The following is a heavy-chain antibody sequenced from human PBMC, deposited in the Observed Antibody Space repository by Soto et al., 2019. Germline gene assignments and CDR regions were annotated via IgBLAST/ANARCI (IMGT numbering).Heavy chain of an antibody. CDR1: GFTFGSYG. CDR2: ILYNGTIK. Sequence: PGGSLRLSWVASGFTFGSYGMHWVRQAPGKGLEWVAYILYNGTIKSYGDSVKGRFIISRDNTKSTMYLQMNSLRAEDTATYHCAKEMTTNPFEYWGQGALVTVSS. V-gene: IGHV3-30*02. J-gene: IGHJ4*02. CDR3: AKEMTTNPFEY. D-gene: IGHD4-17*01.